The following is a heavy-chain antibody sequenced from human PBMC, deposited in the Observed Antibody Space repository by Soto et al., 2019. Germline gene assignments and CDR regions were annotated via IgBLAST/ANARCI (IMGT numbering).Heavy chain of an antibody. CDR1: GGTFSSYA. J-gene: IGHJ4*02. V-gene: IGHV1-69*10. CDR2: FIPMLGTS. Sequence: GASVKVSCKASGGTFSSYAISWVRQVPGQGLEWMGRFIPMLGTSNYAQKFQGRVTITADKSTSTAYMDLSSLTPEDTAVYYCARRYDDSSGNFYYWGQGTLVTVSS. D-gene: IGHD3-22*01. CDR3: ARRYDDSSGNFYY.